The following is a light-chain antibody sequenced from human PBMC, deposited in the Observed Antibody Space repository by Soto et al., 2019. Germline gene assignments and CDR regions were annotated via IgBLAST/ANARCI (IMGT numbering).Light chain of an antibody. CDR3: QQYNDFQYT. CDR1: QSIGSW. CDR2: KAT. Sequence: DIQMTQSPSTLSASVGDGATITFRTSQSIGSWLAWYQQKPWKTPKLLLYKATNLLSGVPSRFSGRGSGTDFSITISSLQPVDYATYFCQQYNDFQYTFGPGTKLDI. J-gene: IGKJ2*01. V-gene: IGKV1-5*03.